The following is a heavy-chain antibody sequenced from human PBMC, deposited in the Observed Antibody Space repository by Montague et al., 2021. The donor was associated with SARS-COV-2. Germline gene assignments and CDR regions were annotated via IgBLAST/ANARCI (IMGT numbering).Heavy chain of an antibody. V-gene: IGHV4-59*11. CDR3: AGRDGYKQTMDY. J-gene: IGHJ4*02. CDR1: GGSMSDHY. D-gene: IGHD5-24*01. CDR2: IYYSGGI. Sequence: SETLSLTCTVSGGSMSDHYWAWIRQPPGKGLEWLAYIYYSGGINSNASLKSRVSMSVDTSKNQFSLKLTSVTAADTAVYYCAGRDGYKQTMDYWGQGTLVTVSS.